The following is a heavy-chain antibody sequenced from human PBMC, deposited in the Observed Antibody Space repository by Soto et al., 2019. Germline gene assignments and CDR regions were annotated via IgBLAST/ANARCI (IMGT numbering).Heavy chain of an antibody. CDR3: AKHYDFWSGSWDYFDY. CDR2: ISGSGGST. V-gene: IGHV3-23*01. Sequence: GGSLRLSCTASGFTFSSYAMSWVRQAPGKGLEWVSAISGSGGSTYYADSVKGRFTISRDNSKNTLYLQMNSLRAEDTAVYYCAKHYDFWSGSWDYFDYWGQGTLVTVSS. CDR1: GFTFSSYA. D-gene: IGHD3-3*01. J-gene: IGHJ4*02.